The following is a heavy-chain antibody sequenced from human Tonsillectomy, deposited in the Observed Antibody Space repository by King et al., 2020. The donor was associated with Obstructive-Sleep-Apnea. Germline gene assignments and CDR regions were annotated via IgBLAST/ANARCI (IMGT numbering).Heavy chain of an antibody. D-gene: IGHD3-16*02. Sequence: VQLVESGGGLVQPGGSLRLSCAASGFTFSSYWMFWVRQTPGKGLLWVSRINSDGSSKSHADSVKGRFTISRDNAKNTLYLQMNSLRAEDTAVYYCAKTPYRYYGLDVWGQGTTVTVSS. CDR2: INSDGSSK. CDR1: GFTFSSYW. J-gene: IGHJ6*02. V-gene: IGHV3-74*01. CDR3: AKTPYRYYGLDV.